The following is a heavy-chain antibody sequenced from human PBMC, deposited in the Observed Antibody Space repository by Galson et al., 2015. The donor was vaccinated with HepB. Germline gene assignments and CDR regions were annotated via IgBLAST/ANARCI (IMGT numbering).Heavy chain of an antibody. V-gene: IGHV3-21*01. CDR2: ISSSSSYI. J-gene: IGHJ3*02. CDR3: ARDYYDSSGYSRDAFDI. Sequence: SLRLSCAASGFTFSSYSMNWVRQAPGKGLEWVSSISSSSSYIYYADSVKGRFTISRDNAKNSLYLQMNSLRAEDTAVYYCARDYYDSSGYSRDAFDIWGQGTMVTVSS. D-gene: IGHD3-22*01. CDR1: GFTFSSYS.